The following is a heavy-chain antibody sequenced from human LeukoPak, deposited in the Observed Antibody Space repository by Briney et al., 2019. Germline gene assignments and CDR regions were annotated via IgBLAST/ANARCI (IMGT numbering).Heavy chain of an antibody. Sequence: ASVKVSCKXSGYTFTGYYMHWVRQAPGQGLEWMGRINPNSGGTNYSQKFQGRVTMTRDTSISTAYMELSRLRSDDTAVYYCARGSVVPAAINWFDPWGLGTLVTVSS. CDR3: ARGSVVPAAINWFDP. J-gene: IGHJ5*02. CDR2: INPNSGGT. CDR1: GYTFTGYY. D-gene: IGHD2-2*01. V-gene: IGHV1-2*06.